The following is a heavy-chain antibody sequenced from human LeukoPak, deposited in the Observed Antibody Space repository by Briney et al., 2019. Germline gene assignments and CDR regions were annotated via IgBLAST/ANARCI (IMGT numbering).Heavy chain of an antibody. CDR2: MNPNSGNT. J-gene: IGHJ4*02. CDR3: ARGQAAADY. Sequence: ASVKVSCKASGGTFSSYGISWVRQATGQGLEWMGWMNPNSGNTGYAQKFQGRVTMTRNTSISTAYMELSSLRSEDTAVYYCARGQAAADYWGQGTLVTVSS. D-gene: IGHD6-13*01. CDR1: GGTFSSYG. V-gene: IGHV1-8*02.